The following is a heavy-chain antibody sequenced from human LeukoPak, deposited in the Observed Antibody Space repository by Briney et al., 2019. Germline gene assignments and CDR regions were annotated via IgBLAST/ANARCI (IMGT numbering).Heavy chain of an antibody. J-gene: IGHJ4*02. D-gene: IGHD2-21*02. CDR2: ISGDGVSP. CDR3: ARDPGDFPYFFDC. CDR1: GFTVSSSY. V-gene: IGHV3-23*01. Sequence: AGGSLRLSCAASGFTVSSSYMTWVRQTPGKGLECVSAISGDGVSPYYADSVRGRFTISRDNSKNTLYLQMNSLRVEDTAVYFCARDPGDFPYFFDCWGQGTLVTVSS.